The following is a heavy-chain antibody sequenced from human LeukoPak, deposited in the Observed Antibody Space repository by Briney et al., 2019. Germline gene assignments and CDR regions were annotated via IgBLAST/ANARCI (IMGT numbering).Heavy chain of an antibody. CDR1: GFTFSNYP. J-gene: IGHJ4*02. CDR3: ARRGGGYYDY. Sequence: PGGSLRLSCAASGFTFSNYPMHWVRQAPGKGLEYVSAITTNGGNTYYASSVQGRFTISRDNSKNTLYLQMGSLRPEDMAVYYCARRGGGYYDYWGQGTLVTVSS. V-gene: IGHV3-64*01. CDR2: ITTNGGNT. D-gene: IGHD3-22*01.